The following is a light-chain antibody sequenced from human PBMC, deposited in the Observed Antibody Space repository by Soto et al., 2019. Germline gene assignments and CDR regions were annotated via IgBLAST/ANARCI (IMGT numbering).Light chain of an antibody. CDR3: AAWDDSLNGWV. J-gene: IGLJ3*02. V-gene: IGLV2-14*01. CDR1: SSDVGGYDS. Sequence: QSALTQPASVSGSPGQSITISCTGPSSDVGGYDSVSWYQKQPDKAPKLIIYGVTNRPSGVPDRFSGSKSGTSASLAISGLQSEDEADYYCAAWDDSLNGWVFGGGTKLTVL. CDR2: GVT.